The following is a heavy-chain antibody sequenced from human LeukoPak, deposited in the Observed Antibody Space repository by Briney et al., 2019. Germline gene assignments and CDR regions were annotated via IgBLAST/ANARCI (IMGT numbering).Heavy chain of an antibody. CDR3: ASAVVPAAIFRPVLQSPGWFDP. D-gene: IGHD2-2*01. CDR2: ISYDGSNK. CDR1: GFTFSSYA. Sequence: PGRSLRLSCAASGFTFSSYAMHWVRQAPGKGLEWVAVISYDGSNKYYADSVKGRFTISRDNSKNTLYLQMNSLRAEDTAVYYCASAVVPAAIFRPVLQSPGWFDPWGQGTLVTVSS. V-gene: IGHV3-30-3*01. J-gene: IGHJ5*02.